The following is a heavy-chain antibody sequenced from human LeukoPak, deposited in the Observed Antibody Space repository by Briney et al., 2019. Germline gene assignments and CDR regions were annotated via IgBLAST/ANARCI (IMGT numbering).Heavy chain of an antibody. CDR2: IYYSGST. CDR3: ARQDAMVGDTRKSRFEY. D-gene: IGHD5-18*01. Sequence: SETLSLTCTVSGGSINSGNHYWGWIRQSPGKGLEWIGNIYYSGSTYYNPSLKSRVTISVDTSKNQFSLKLSSVTAADTAVYYCARQDAMVGDTRKSRFEYWGQGTLVTVSS. J-gene: IGHJ4*02. V-gene: IGHV4-39*01. CDR1: GGSINSGNHY.